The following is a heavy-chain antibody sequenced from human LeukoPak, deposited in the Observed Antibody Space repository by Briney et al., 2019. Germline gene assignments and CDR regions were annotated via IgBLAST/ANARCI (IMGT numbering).Heavy chain of an antibody. V-gene: IGHV3-74*01. Sequence: GGSLRLSCAASGFTFSSSWMHWVRQAPGKGLVWVSRITRDGSSTTYANSVKGRFTTSRDNAKNTLYLQMDSLRDDDTAVYYCARDPGYESWSPFWGGMDVWGNGTTVIVSS. CDR1: GFTFSSSW. D-gene: IGHD3-16*01. CDR3: ARDPGYESWSPFWGGMDV. CDR2: ITRDGSST. J-gene: IGHJ6*04.